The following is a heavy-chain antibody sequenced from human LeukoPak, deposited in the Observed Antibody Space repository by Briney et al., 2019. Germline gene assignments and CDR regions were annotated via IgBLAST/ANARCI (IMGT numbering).Heavy chain of an antibody. D-gene: IGHD5-12*01. CDR3: ARVESGYDDRGSFDY. J-gene: IGHJ4*02. V-gene: IGHV3-21*04. Sequence: GGSLRLSCAAPGFTFSNYNMNWVRQAPGKGLEWISSITSTSSYKFYADSVKGRFTISRDNAQNSLYLQMNSLRAEDTAVYYCARVESGYDDRGSFDYWGQGTLVTVSS. CDR2: ITSTSSYK. CDR1: GFTFSNYN.